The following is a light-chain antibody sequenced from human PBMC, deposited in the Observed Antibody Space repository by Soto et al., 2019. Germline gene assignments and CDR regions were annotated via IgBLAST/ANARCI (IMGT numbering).Light chain of an antibody. CDR1: SGDVGGYNY. CDR3: CSYAGSYTLRV. J-gene: IGLJ3*02. CDR2: DVS. Sequence: QSALTQPRSVSGSPGQSVTISCTGTSGDVGGYNYVSWYQQHPGKAPKLMIYDVSKRPSGVPDRFSGSKSGNTASLTISGLQAEDEADYYCCSYAGSYTLRVFGGGTKLTVL. V-gene: IGLV2-11*01.